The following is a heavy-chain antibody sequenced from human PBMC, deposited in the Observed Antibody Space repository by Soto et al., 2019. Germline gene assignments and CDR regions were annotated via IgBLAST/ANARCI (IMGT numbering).Heavy chain of an antibody. CDR2: INHSGST. J-gene: IGHJ5*02. V-gene: IGHV4-34*01. Sequence: SETLSLTCAVYGGSFSGYYWSWIRQPPGKGLEWIGEINHSGSTNYNPSLKSRVTISVDTSKNQFSLKLSSVTAADTAVYYCARDGSDVARKNWFDPWGQGTLVTVSS. CDR3: ARDGSDVARKNWFDP. CDR1: GGSFSGYY. D-gene: IGHD5-12*01.